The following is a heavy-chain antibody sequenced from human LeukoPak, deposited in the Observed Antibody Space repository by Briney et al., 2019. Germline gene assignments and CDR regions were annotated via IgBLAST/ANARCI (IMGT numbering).Heavy chain of an antibody. Sequence: KPGGSLRLSCAASGFTFSSYAMHWVRQAPGKGLEWVAVISYDGSNKYYADSVKGRFTISRDNSKNTLYLQMNSLRAEDTAVYYCAKEDGTGTTWGHYYMDVWGKGTTVTVSS. CDR2: ISYDGSNK. D-gene: IGHD1-7*01. J-gene: IGHJ6*03. CDR3: AKEDGTGTTWGHYYMDV. V-gene: IGHV3-30-3*01. CDR1: GFTFSSYA.